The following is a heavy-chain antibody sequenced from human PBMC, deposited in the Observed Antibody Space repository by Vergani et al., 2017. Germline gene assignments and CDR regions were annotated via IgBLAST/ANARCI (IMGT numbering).Heavy chain of an antibody. CDR3: TKGSRGYTGYFFDY. CDR2: ISGSGGST. Sequence: VQLVESGGGLVKPGGSLRLSCAASGFTFSDYYMTWIRQAPGKGLEWVSAISGSGGSTYYADSVKGRFTISRDNSKNTLHLQMNSLRADDTAVYYCTKGSRGYTGYFFDYWGQGTLATVSS. V-gene: IGHV3-23*04. CDR1: GFTFSDYY. J-gene: IGHJ4*02. D-gene: IGHD5-12*01.